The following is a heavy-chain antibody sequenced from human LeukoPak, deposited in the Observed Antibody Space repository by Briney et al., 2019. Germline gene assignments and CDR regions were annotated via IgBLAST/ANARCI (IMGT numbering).Heavy chain of an antibody. CDR1: GFTFSSYS. D-gene: IGHD2-15*01. J-gene: IGHJ4*02. CDR3: ERDSVYCSGGSCYSFDY. V-gene: IGHV3-21*01. CDR2: ISSSSSYI. Sequence: GGSLRLSCAASGFTFSSYSMNWVRQAPGKGLEWVSTISSSSSYIYYADSVKGRFTISRDNAKNSLYLQMNSLRAEDTAVYYCERDSVYCSGGSCYSFDYWGQGTLVTVSS.